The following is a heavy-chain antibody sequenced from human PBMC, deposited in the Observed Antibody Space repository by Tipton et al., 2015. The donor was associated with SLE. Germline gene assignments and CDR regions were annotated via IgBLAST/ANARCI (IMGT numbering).Heavy chain of an antibody. CDR2: ISHNGNQK. CDR1: GFTFSTYA. D-gene: IGHD6-19*01. Sequence: SLRLSCSASGFTFSTYAIHWLRQAPGKGLEWVGLISHNGNQKYFAGSVKGRFTISRDNSENTLFLDMTSLRPEDTAVYYCAKALAGTIYYYYMDVWGKGTTVTVSS. V-gene: IGHV3-30*04. CDR3: AKALAGTIYYYYMDV. J-gene: IGHJ6*03.